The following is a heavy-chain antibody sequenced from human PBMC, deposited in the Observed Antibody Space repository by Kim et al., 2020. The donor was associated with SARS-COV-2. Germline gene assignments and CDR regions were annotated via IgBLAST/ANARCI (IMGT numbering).Heavy chain of an antibody. CDR3: TRDPLAFGTNFDY. J-gene: IGHJ4*02. D-gene: IGHD3-3*02. V-gene: IGHV3-74*01. CDR1: GFSFSGYW. CDR2: IDSGGTTT. Sequence: GGSLKLSCAASGFSFSGYWMHWVRQGPGKGLVWVSRIDSGGTTTIYADSVEGRFTVSRDNAKNTLFLQMTSLRVEDTGVYYGTRDPLAFGTNFDYGGQGT.